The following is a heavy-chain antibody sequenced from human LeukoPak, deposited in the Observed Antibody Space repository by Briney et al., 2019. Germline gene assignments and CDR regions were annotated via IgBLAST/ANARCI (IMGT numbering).Heavy chain of an antibody. Sequence: SGTLSLTCAVSGGSISSSTNWWSWVRQPPGKGLEWIGEIYHSGGTNYNPSLKSRITISVDKSKNQFSLKVSSVTAADTAIYYCAITSNYYYYMDVWGKGTTVTVSS. CDR3: AITSNYYYYMDV. CDR1: GGSISSSTNW. V-gene: IGHV4-4*02. D-gene: IGHD3-16*01. CDR2: IYHSGGT. J-gene: IGHJ6*03.